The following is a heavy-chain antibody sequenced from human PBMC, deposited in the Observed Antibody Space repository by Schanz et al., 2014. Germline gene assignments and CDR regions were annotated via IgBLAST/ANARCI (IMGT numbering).Heavy chain of an antibody. V-gene: IGHV3-13*01. CDR2: IGYLGDT. J-gene: IGHJ4*02. CDR1: GFTLSNSD. CDR3: ARGPDWDLHY. Sequence: VQLVESGGGLVKPGGSLRLSCAASGFTLSNSDMHWVRQVTGKGLEWVSTIGYLGDTYYPDSVKVRFTVSRDSGQNSLYLQMNSLRAGDTAVYYCARGPDWDLHYWGQGALVTVSS. D-gene: IGHD3-9*01.